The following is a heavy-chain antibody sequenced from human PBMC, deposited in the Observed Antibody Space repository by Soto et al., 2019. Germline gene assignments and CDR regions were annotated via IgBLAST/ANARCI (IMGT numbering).Heavy chain of an antibody. CDR1: GFTFSSYA. D-gene: IGHD6-13*01. Sequence: GGSLRLSCAASGFTFSSYAMSWVRQAPGKGLEWVSAISGSGGSTYYADSVKGRFTISRDNSKNTLYLQMNSLRAEDTAVYYCAKGLASGSSSYYYGMDVWGQGTTVTVSS. J-gene: IGHJ6*02. CDR2: ISGSGGST. CDR3: AKGLASGSSSYYYGMDV. V-gene: IGHV3-23*01.